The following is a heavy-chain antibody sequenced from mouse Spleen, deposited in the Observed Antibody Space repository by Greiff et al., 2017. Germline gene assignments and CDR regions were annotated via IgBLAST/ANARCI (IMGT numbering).Heavy chain of an antibody. Sequence: EVKLMESGPGLVKPSQSLSLTCSVTGYSITSGYYWNWIRQFPGNKLEWMGYISYDGSNNYNPSLKNRISITRDTSKNQFFLKLNSVTTEDTATYYCARTIYYDYDFAYWGQGTLVTVSA. CDR2: ISYDGSN. CDR1: GYSITSGYY. J-gene: IGHJ3*01. CDR3: ARTIYYDYDFAY. D-gene: IGHD2-4*01. V-gene: IGHV3-6*01.